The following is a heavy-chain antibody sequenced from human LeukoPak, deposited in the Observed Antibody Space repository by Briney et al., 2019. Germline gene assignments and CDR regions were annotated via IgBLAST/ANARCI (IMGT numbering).Heavy chain of an antibody. CDR3: AKVVGGGDY. V-gene: IGHV3-30*18. Sequence: GGSLRLSCAASGFTFSSYGMHWVRQAPGKGLEWVAVISYDGSNKYYTDSMKGRFTISRDSSKNTLYLQMNSLRTEDTAVYYCAKVVGGGDYWGQGTLVTVSS. J-gene: IGHJ4*02. CDR1: GFTFSSYG. CDR2: ISYDGSNK. D-gene: IGHD2-15*01.